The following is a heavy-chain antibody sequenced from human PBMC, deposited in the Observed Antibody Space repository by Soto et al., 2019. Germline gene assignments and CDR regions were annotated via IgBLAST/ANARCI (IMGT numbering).Heavy chain of an antibody. D-gene: IGHD3-3*01. J-gene: IGHJ5*02. CDR3: ARGQRFSDWFDP. V-gene: IGHV4-4*07. CDR1: GDSMTGYY. CDR2: VYSSGGT. Sequence: SETLSLTCTFSGDSMTGYYWTWIRQPAGKGLEWIGRVYSSGGTHYNPSLKSRVSISLETSKNQFSLRLMSVTVADTAVYYCARGQRFSDWFDPWGQGVLVTVS.